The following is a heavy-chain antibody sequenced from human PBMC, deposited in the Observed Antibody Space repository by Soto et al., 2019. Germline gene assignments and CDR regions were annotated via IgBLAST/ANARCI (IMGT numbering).Heavy chain of an antibody. J-gene: IGHJ6*02. D-gene: IGHD3-3*01. CDR2: INSDGSST. CDR3: ARDPVYDFWSGYGNDYYYYGVDA. Sequence: GVSLRLSCAASGFTFSSYWMHWARQAPGKGLVWVSRINSDGSSTSYADSVKGRFTISRDNAKNTLYLQMNSLRAEDTAVYYCARDPVYDFWSGYGNDYYYYGVDARVQGTTVTVAS. V-gene: IGHV3-74*01. CDR1: GFTFSSYW.